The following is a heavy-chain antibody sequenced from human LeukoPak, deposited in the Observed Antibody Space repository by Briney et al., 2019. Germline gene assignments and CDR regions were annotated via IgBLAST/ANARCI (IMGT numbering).Heavy chain of an antibody. J-gene: IGHJ4*02. CDR2: ISSGSSAI. CDR1: GFTFTTYS. V-gene: IGHV3-21*01. Sequence: GGSLRLSCEASGFTFTTYSMTWVRQAPGKGVEWVSIISSGSSAIFSADALKGRFTISRDDAKNLLYLDMNSLRAEDTAVYYCARGHTAVTRHFDFWGQGTLVTVSS. CDR3: ARGHTAVTRHFDF. D-gene: IGHD4-17*01.